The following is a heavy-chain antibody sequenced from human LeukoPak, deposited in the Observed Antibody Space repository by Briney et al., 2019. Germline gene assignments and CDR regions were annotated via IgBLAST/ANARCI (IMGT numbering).Heavy chain of an antibody. J-gene: IGHJ4*02. V-gene: IGHV3-73*01. CDR1: GFTFSDHY. Sequence: GGSLRLSCAASGFTFSDHYMHWVRQASGKVLEWVGRIRSTANGYATAYAASVKGRFTISRDDSKNTAYLQMDSLKTEDTAVYYCTGNYYGSGSYADFDYWGQGTLVTVSS. D-gene: IGHD3-10*01. CDR2: IRSTANGYAT. CDR3: TGNYYGSGSYADFDY.